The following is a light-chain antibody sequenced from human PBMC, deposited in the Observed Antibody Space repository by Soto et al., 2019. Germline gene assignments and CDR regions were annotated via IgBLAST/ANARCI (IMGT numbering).Light chain of an antibody. CDR1: QSISPW. Sequence: DIQMTQSPSTLSASVGDRVTITCRASQSISPWLAWYQQKPGRAPTLLVYKASTLESGVPSRFSGSGSGTEFTLTISTLQPDDLATYYCQQHNTYPLTFGGGTKVDIK. CDR3: QQHNTYPLT. V-gene: IGKV1-5*03. CDR2: KAS. J-gene: IGKJ4*01.